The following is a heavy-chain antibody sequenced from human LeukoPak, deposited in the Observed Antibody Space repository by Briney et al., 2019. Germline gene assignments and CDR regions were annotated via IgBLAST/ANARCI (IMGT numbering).Heavy chain of an antibody. CDR2: IYYSGST. D-gene: IGHD6-13*01. CDR3: ARARESSSWYNWFDP. Sequence: SETLSLTCTVSGGSISSHYWSWIRQPPGKGLEWIGYIYYSGSTNYNPSLESRVTISVDTSKNQFSLKLSSVTAADTAVYYCARARESSSWYNWFDPWGQGTLVTVSS. V-gene: IGHV4-59*11. CDR1: GGSISSHY. J-gene: IGHJ5*02.